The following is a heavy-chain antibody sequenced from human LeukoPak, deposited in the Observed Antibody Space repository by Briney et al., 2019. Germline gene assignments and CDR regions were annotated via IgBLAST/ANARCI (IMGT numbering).Heavy chain of an antibody. CDR1: GGSISSYY. J-gene: IGHJ4*02. CDR3: ARASGYYYRFDY. CDR2: IYYSGST. D-gene: IGHD3-22*01. V-gene: IGHV4-59*01. Sequence: SETLSLTCTVSGGSISSYYWSWIRRPPGKGLEWIGYIYYSGSTNYNPSLKSRVTISVDTFKNQFSLKLSSVTAADTAVYYCARASGYYYRFDYWGQGTLVTVSS.